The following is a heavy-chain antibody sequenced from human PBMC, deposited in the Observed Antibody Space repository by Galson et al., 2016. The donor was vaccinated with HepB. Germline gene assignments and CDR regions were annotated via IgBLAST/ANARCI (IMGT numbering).Heavy chain of an antibody. D-gene: IGHD1-1*01. CDR3: ARERRGLWTFDT. V-gene: IGHV4-30-4*08. CDR2: IYYSGST. J-gene: IGHJ5*02. CDR1: GGSISSGGFY. Sequence: TLSLTCTVSGGSISSGGFYWSWIRQHPEKGLEWIGYIYYSGSTSYNPSLKSRLTISVDTSKNHFSLKLSSVTAADTAVYYCARERRGLWTFDTWGQGTLVTVSS.